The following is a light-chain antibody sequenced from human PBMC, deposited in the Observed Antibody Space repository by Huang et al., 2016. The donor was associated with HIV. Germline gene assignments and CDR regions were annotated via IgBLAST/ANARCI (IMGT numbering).Light chain of an antibody. J-gene: IGKJ1*01. V-gene: IGKV4-1*01. Sequence: DIVMIQSPDSLAVSLGERATIKCKSSQSVLSNSNNKNHLAWYQQKPGKPPKLLRYWASSRESGVPDRFSGSGSGTDFTLTVSNLQAEDVAVYYCQQYYSILRTFGQGTRVEVK. CDR2: WAS. CDR1: QSVLSNSNNKNH. CDR3: QQYYSILRT.